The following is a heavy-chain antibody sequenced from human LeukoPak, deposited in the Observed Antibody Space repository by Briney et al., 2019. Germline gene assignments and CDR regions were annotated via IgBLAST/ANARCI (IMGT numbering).Heavy chain of an antibody. Sequence: SETLSLTCAVSGGSISSGGYPWSWIRQPPGKGLEWIGYIYHSGSTYYNPSLKSRVTISVDRSKNQLSLKLSSVTASDTAVYYCARGGDLAYFDYWGQGTLVTVSS. CDR3: ARGGDLAYFDY. CDR1: GGSISSGGYP. D-gene: IGHD3-16*01. J-gene: IGHJ4*02. V-gene: IGHV4-30-2*01. CDR2: IYHSGST.